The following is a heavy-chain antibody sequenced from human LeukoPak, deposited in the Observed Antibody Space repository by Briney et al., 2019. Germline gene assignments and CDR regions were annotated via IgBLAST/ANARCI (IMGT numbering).Heavy chain of an antibody. V-gene: IGHV3-30-3*01. D-gene: IGHD3-10*01. CDR1: GFTFSSYA. CDR3: ARDHRYYYGSGSSDY. J-gene: IGHJ4*02. CDR2: ISYDGSNK. Sequence: PGGSLRLSCAASGFTFSSYAMHWVRHAPGKGLEWVAVISYDGSNKYYADSVKGRFTISRDSSKNTLYLQMNSLRAEDTAVYYCARDHRYYYGSGSSDYWGQGTLVTVSS.